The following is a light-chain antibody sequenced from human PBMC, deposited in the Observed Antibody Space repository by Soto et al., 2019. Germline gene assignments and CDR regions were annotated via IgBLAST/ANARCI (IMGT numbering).Light chain of an antibody. V-gene: IGLV2-14*01. Sequence: QSALTQPASVSGSPGQSITISCTGTSSDVGGYNYVSWYQQHPGKAPKLMIYDVSNRPSGVSNRFSGSKSGNTASLTISGVQAEDEADYYCSSYPSINNVVFGGGTKLTVL. J-gene: IGLJ2*01. CDR1: SSDVGGYNY. CDR2: DVS. CDR3: SSYPSINNVV.